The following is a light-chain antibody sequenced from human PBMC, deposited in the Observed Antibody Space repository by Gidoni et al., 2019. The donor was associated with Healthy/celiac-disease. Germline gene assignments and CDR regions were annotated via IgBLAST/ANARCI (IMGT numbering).Light chain of an antibody. CDR1: QSVSSY. Sequence: DIVLTQSPATLSLSPGERATLSCGASQSVSSYLAWYQQKPGQAPRLLIYDASNRATGIPARCSGSGSGTDFTLTISSLEPEDFAGYYCQQRSNWPLTFGGGTKVEIK. CDR3: QQRSNWPLT. CDR2: DAS. J-gene: IGKJ4*01. V-gene: IGKV3-11*01.